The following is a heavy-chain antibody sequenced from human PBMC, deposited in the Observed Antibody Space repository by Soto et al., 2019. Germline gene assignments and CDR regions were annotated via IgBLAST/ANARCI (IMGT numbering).Heavy chain of an antibody. Sequence: LSLTCAVYGGSFSGYYWSWIRQPPGKGLEWIGEINHSGSTNYNPSLKSRVTISVDTSKNQFSLKLSSVTAADTAVYYCARRRRPIVVVVAAYDYWGQGTLVTVS. CDR1: GGSFSGYY. CDR2: INHSGST. D-gene: IGHD2-15*01. V-gene: IGHV4-34*01. J-gene: IGHJ4*02. CDR3: ARRRRPIVVVVAAYDY.